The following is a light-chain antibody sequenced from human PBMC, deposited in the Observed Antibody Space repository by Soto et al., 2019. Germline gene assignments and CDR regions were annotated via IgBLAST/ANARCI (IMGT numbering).Light chain of an antibody. Sequence: DIQMTQSPSTLSASVGDRVTITCRASQSISSWLAWYQQKPGKAPKLLIYDASSLESGVPSRFSGSGSGTEFTLTISSLQHDDFATYYCQQYNSYSWKFGQGTKVEIK. CDR1: QSISSW. CDR2: DAS. CDR3: QQYNSYSWK. J-gene: IGKJ1*01. V-gene: IGKV1-5*01.